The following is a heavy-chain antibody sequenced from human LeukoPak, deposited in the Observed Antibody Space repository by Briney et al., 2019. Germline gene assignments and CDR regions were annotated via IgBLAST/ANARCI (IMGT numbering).Heavy chain of an antibody. CDR3: ARDMAAAGAVWFDP. V-gene: IGHV1-2*06. Sequence: ASVKVSCKASGYTFTGYYMHWVRQAPGQGLEWMGRINPNSGGTNYAQKFQGRVTMTRDKSISTAYMELSRLRSDDTAVYYCARDMAAAGAVWFDPWGQGTLVTVSS. CDR1: GYTFTGYY. J-gene: IGHJ5*02. CDR2: INPNSGGT. D-gene: IGHD6-13*01.